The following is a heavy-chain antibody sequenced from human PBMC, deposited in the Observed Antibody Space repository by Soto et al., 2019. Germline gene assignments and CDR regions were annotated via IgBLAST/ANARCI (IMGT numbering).Heavy chain of an antibody. J-gene: IGHJ1*01. V-gene: IGHV3-23*01. CDR3: AKTETNYYDSSGYYSEAEYFQH. CDR2: ISGSGGST. CDR1: GFTFSSYA. Sequence: GGSLRLSCAASGFTFSSYAMSWVRQAPGKGLEWVSAISGSGGSTYYADSVKGRFTISRDNTKNTLYLQMNSLRAEDTAVYYCAKTETNYYDSSGYYSEAEYFQHWGQGTMVTVSS. D-gene: IGHD3-22*01.